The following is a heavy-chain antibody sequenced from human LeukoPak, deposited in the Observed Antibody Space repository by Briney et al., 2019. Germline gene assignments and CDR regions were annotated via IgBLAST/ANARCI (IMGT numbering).Heavy chain of an antibody. J-gene: IGHJ4*02. CDR3: AKDGPQAAGRIGVHY. D-gene: IGHD6-13*01. CDR2: ISGSGGST. Sequence: PGGSLRLSCAASGFTFSSYAMSWVRQAPGKGLEWVSAISGSGGSTYYADSVKGRFTISRDNSKNTLYLQMNSLRAEDTAVYFYAKDGPQAAGRIGVHYWGQGTLVTVSA. CDR1: GFTFSSYA. V-gene: IGHV3-23*01.